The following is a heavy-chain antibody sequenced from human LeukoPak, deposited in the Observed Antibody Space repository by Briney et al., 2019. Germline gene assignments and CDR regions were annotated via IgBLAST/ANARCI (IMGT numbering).Heavy chain of an antibody. Sequence: GASVKVSCKASGYTFTSYYMHWVRQAPGQGLEWMGIINPSGGSTSYAQKFQGRVTMTRDTSTSTVYMELSSLRSEDTAVYYCASPGYCSSTSCYGGAFDIWGQGTMVTVSS. CDR3: ASPGYCSSTSCYGGAFDI. CDR1: GYTFTSYY. V-gene: IGHV1-46*01. D-gene: IGHD2-2*01. CDR2: INPSGGST. J-gene: IGHJ3*02.